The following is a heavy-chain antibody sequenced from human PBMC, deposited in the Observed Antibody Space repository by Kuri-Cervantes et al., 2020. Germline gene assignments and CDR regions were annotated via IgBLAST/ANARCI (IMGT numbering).Heavy chain of an antibody. Sequence: GSLRLSCAVYGGSFSGHYWSWIRQPPGKGLEWIGEINHSGSTNYSPSLKSRVTISVDTSKNHFSLKLSSVTAADTAVYYCARGWELGLNYFDYWGQGTLVTVSS. CDR3: ARGWELGLNYFDY. CDR1: GGSFSGHY. D-gene: IGHD1-26*01. V-gene: IGHV4-34*01. CDR2: INHSGST. J-gene: IGHJ4*02.